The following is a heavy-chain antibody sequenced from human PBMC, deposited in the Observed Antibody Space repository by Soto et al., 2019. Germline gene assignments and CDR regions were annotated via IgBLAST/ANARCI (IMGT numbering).Heavy chain of an antibody. CDR3: ASDSPYSVSGRVVGYGMDV. CDR1: GYTFTGYY. D-gene: IGHD2-2*01. V-gene: IGHV1-2*04. J-gene: IGHJ6*02. Sequence: QVQLVQSGAEVKKPGASVKVSCKASGYTFTGYYMHWVRQAPGQGLEWMGWINPNSGGTNYAQKFQGWVILTRDTSISTAYMEVSRMRSDDTAVYYCASDSPYSVSGRVVGYGMDVWGQGTTVTVSS. CDR2: INPNSGGT.